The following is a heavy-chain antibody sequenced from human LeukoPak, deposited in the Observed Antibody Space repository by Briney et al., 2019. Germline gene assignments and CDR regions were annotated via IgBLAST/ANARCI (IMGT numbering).Heavy chain of an antibody. CDR3: ARGARDGYNW. J-gene: IGHJ4*02. D-gene: IGHD5-24*01. Sequence: PGRSLRLSCAASGFAFSIYWMSWVRQAPGQGLEWVANMKHDGSEEYYVDSVKGRFTISRDNTKNSLYLQMNSLRADDTAVYYCARGARDGYNWWGQGTLVTVSS. CDR2: MKHDGSEE. CDR1: GFAFSIYW. V-gene: IGHV3-7*04.